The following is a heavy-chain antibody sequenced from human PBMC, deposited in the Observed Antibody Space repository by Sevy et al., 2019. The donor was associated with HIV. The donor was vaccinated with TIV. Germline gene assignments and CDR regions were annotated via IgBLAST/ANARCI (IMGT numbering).Heavy chain of an antibody. CDR2: ISAYNGNT. J-gene: IGHJ4*02. Sequence: ASVKVSCKASGYTFTSYGISWVRQAPGQGLEWMGWISAYNGNTNYAQKLQGRVTRTTDTSTSTAYMELRSLGSYDTAVYYCARDIVVVTAIPGYWGQGTLVTVSS. CDR3: ARDIVVVTAIPGY. V-gene: IGHV1-18*04. D-gene: IGHD2-21*02. CDR1: GYTFTSYG.